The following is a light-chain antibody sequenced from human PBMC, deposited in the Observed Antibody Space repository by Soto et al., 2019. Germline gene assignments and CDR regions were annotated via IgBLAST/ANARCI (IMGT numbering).Light chain of an antibody. CDR1: QSVNTN. Sequence: EVVMTQSPATLSVSPGERATLSCMASQSVNTNLAWYQHKPGQAPRLLLYGASTRATGVPARFSGSGSGTEFTLTISSLQSEAFAVYYCQQYSNWPPLTFGGGTKVEIK. CDR2: GAS. CDR3: QQYSNWPPLT. V-gene: IGKV3-15*01. J-gene: IGKJ4*01.